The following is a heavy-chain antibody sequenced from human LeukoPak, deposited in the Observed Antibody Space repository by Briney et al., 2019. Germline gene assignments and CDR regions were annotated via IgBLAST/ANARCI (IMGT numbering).Heavy chain of an antibody. CDR2: ISGSGGST. Sequence: GGSLRLSCAASGFTFSSYAMSWVRQAPGKGLEWVSAISGSGGSTYYADSVKGRFTISRDNSKNTLYLQMNSLRAEDTAVYYCASYDILTGPHYYYGMDVWGQGTTVTISS. CDR3: ASYDILTGPHYYYGMDV. CDR1: GFTFSSYA. D-gene: IGHD3-9*01. V-gene: IGHV3-23*01. J-gene: IGHJ6*02.